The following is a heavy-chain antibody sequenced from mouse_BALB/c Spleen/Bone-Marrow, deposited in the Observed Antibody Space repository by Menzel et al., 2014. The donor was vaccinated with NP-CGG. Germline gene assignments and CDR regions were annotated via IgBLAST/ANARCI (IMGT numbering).Heavy chain of an antibody. CDR2: IHPNSGNT. Sequence: QVQLQQPGSELVRPGASVKLSCKASGYTFTSSWMHWAKQRPGQGLERIGEIHPNSGNTNYNEKFKGKATLTVDTSSSTAYVDLSSLTSEDSAVYYCARWGFDYWGQGTTLTVSS. CDR3: ARWGFDY. CDR1: GYTFTSSW. J-gene: IGHJ2*01. V-gene: IGHV1S130*01.